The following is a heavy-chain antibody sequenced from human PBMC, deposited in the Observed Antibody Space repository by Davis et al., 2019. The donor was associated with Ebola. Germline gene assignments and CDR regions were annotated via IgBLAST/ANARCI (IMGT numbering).Heavy chain of an antibody. CDR2: IIPIFGTA. D-gene: IGHD3-22*01. V-gene: IGHV1-69*13. CDR1: GGTFSSYA. J-gene: IGHJ4*02. Sequence: SVKVSCKASGGTFSSYAISWVRQAPGQGLEWMGGIIPIFGTANYAQKSQGRVTITADESTSTAYMELSSLRSEDTAVYYCARGPPDYYDSSEVYFDYWGQGTLVTVSS. CDR3: ARGPPDYYDSSEVYFDY.